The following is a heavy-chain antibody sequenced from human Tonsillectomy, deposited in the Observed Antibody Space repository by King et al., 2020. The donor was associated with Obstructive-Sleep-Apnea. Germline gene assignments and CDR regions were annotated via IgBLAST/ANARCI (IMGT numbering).Heavy chain of an antibody. V-gene: IGHV4-39*01. D-gene: IGHD3-22*01. CDR2: IYYSGST. J-gene: IGHJ3*02. CDR3: ARLRDYYDSSGYYYNAFDI. Sequence: LQLQESGPGLVKPSETLSLTCSVSGGSISSSSYYWGWIRQTPGKGLEWIGTIYYSGSTYYNPSLKSRVTISVDTSKNQFSLKLSSVTAADPAVFYCARLRDYYDSSGYYYNAFDIWGQGTMVTVSS. CDR1: GGSISSSSYY.